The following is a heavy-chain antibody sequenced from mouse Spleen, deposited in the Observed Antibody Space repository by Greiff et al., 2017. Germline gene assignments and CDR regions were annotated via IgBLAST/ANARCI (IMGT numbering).Heavy chain of an antibody. CDR2: INPSSGYT. CDR3: ARGGYYGAMDY. Sequence: QVQLQQSGPELVKPGASVKIPCKASGYTFTSYTMHWVKQRPGQGLEWIGYINPSSGYTKYNQKFKDKATLTADKSSSTAYMQLSSLTSEDSAVYYCARGGYYGAMDYWGQGTSVTVSS. CDR1: GYTFTSYT. V-gene: IGHV1S26*01. J-gene: IGHJ4*01. D-gene: IGHD2-3*01.